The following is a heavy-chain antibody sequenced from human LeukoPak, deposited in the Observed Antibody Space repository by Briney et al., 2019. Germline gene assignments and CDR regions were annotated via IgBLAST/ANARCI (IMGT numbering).Heavy chain of an antibody. Sequence: GGSLRLSCAASGFTFSSYGMHWVRQAPGKGLEWVSSISSSSSYIYYADSVKGRFTISRDNAKNSLYLQMNSLRAEDTAVYYCGRVWATYYSDSSGYPGYWGQGTLVTVSS. J-gene: IGHJ4*02. CDR2: ISSSSSYI. D-gene: IGHD3-22*01. CDR1: GFTFSSYG. CDR3: GRVWATYYSDSSGYPGY. V-gene: IGHV3-21*01.